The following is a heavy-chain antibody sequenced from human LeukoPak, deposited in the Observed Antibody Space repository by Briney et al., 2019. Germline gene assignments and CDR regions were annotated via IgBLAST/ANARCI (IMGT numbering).Heavy chain of an antibody. V-gene: IGHV4-59*01. CDR2: IYYSGST. D-gene: IGHD2-2*01. J-gene: IGHJ3*02. Sequence: SETLSLTCTVSGGSISSYYWSWIRQPPGKGLEWIGYIYYSGSTNYNPSLKSRVTISVDTSKNQFSLKLSSVTAADTAVYYCARRYCSSTSCYEDAFDIWGQGTMVTVSS. CDR1: GGSISSYY. CDR3: ARRYCSSTSCYEDAFDI.